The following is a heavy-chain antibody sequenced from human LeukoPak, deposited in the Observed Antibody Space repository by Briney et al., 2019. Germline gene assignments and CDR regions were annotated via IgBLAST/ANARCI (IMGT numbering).Heavy chain of an antibody. Sequence: SETLSLTCTVSGRSISIYYWSWIRQPPGKGLEWIGYIYYSGNPNYNPSLRSRVTISVDTSKNQFSLKLSSVTAADTAVYYCATTPRVYYYDSSGPWFDPWGQGTLVTVSS. V-gene: IGHV4-59*01. CDR1: GRSISIYY. CDR2: IYYSGNP. D-gene: IGHD3-22*01. CDR3: ATTPRVYYYDSSGPWFDP. J-gene: IGHJ5*02.